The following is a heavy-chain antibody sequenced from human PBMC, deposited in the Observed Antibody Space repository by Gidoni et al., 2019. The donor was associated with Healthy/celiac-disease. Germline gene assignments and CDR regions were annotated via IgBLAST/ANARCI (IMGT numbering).Heavy chain of an antibody. Sequence: LPLQESGSGLVKPSQTLSLTCAVSGGPISSGGYSWRWLRQPPGKGLEWIVYIYHSGSTYDNPALKSRVTISVDRSKNQFSLKLSSVTAEDTAVYYGARAASSGYYPYWGQGTLVTVSS. J-gene: IGHJ4*02. CDR2: IYHSGST. V-gene: IGHV4-30-2*01. D-gene: IGHD3-22*01. CDR1: GGPISSGGYS. CDR3: ARAASSGYYPY.